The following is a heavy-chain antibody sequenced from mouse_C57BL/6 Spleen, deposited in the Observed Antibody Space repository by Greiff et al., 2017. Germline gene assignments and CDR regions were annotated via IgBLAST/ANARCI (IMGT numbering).Heavy chain of an antibody. D-gene: IGHD1-1*01. V-gene: IGHV3-6*01. CDR3: ARGDYYYGSPWFAY. CDR1: GYSITSGYY. J-gene: IGHJ3*01. CDR2: ISYDGSN. Sequence: EVKLLESGPGLVKPSQSLSLTCSVTGYSITSGYYWNWIRQFPGNKLEWMGYISYDGSNNYNPSLKNRISITRDTSKNQFFLKLNSVTTEDTATYYCARGDYYYGSPWFAYWGQGTLVTVSA.